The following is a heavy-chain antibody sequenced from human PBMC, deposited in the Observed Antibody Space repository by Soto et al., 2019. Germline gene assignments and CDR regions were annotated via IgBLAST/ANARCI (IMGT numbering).Heavy chain of an antibody. CDR2: VSGSGGAA. CDR1: GFTFSNYA. CDR3: AKGWSSSAWDSPYFDS. J-gene: IGHJ4*02. Sequence: EVQLLESGGGLVQPGGSLRLSCAASGFTFSNYAMRWVRQAPGKGLEWVAAVSGSGGAAYYADSVKGRFTISRDNAKNTMSLAMNSLRADDSAVYYCAKGWSSSAWDSPYFDSWGQGIRVTVSS. D-gene: IGHD3-3*01. V-gene: IGHV3-23*01.